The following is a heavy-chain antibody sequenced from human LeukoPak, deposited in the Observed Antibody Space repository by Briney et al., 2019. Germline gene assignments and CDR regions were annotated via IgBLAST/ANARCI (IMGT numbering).Heavy chain of an antibody. Sequence: GGSLRLSCAASGFTFSTYGMHWVRQAPDKGLEWVAVMSYDGSNEYYADSVQGRFTISRDNSKNTLYLQMNSLGAEDTAVYYCAEVLGGLVATKAGSDYWGQGTLVTVSS. V-gene: IGHV3-30*18. CDR1: GFTFSTYG. J-gene: IGHJ4*02. CDR3: AEVLGGLVATKAGSDY. D-gene: IGHD5-12*01. CDR2: MSYDGSNE.